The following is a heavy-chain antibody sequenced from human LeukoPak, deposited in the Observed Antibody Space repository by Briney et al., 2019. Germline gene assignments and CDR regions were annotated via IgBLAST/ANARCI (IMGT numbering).Heavy chain of an antibody. CDR1: GYTFTGYY. CDR3: ARDYCSSTSCYLARWFDP. V-gene: IGHV1-2*02. Sequence: ASVKVSCKASGYTFTGYYMHWVRQAPGQGLEWMGWINPNSGGTNYAQKFQGRVTMTRDTSISTAYMELSRLRSDDTAVYYCARDYCSSTSCYLARWFDPWGQGTLVTVPS. D-gene: IGHD2-2*01. J-gene: IGHJ5*02. CDR2: INPNSGGT.